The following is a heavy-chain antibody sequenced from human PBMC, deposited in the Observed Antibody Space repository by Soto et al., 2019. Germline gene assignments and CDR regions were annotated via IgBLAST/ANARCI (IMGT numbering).Heavy chain of an antibody. CDR3: ARTYYYDSSGYFFDY. V-gene: IGHV4-30-2*01. D-gene: IGHD3-22*01. CDR1: GGSISSGGYS. Sequence: PSETLSLTCAVSGGSISSGGYSWSWIRQPPGKGLEWIGYIYHSGSTYYNPSLKSRVTISVDRSKNQFSLKLSSVTAADTAVYYCARTYYYDSSGYFFDYWGQGTLVTV. CDR2: IYHSGST. J-gene: IGHJ4*02.